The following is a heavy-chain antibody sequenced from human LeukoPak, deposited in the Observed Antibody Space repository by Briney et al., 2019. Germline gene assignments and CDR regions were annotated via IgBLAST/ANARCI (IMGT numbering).Heavy chain of an antibody. D-gene: IGHD6-13*01. J-gene: IGHJ4*02. CDR3: AREEGTGYSSSWYIY. Sequence: SQTLSLTCTVSGGSISSGSYYWSWIRQPAGKGLEWIGRIYTSGSTNYNPSLKSRVTISVDTSKNQFSLKLSSVTAADTAVYYCAREEGTGYSSSWYIYWGQGTLVTVSS. CDR2: IYTSGST. CDR1: GGSISSGSYY. V-gene: IGHV4-61*02.